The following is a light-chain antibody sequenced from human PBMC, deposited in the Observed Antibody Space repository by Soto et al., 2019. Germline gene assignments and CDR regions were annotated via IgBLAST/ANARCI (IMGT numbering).Light chain of an antibody. CDR2: DVN. Sequence: QSALTQPASVSGSPGQSMTISCTGTSNDVGGYNYVSWYQQHPGKAPKLMIYDVNNRPSGVSNRFSGSKSGNTASLTISGLQAEDEAHYYCSSYTTSSTLVFGGGTQLTVL. CDR1: SNDVGGYNY. V-gene: IGLV2-14*03. CDR3: SSYTTSSTLV. J-gene: IGLJ7*01.